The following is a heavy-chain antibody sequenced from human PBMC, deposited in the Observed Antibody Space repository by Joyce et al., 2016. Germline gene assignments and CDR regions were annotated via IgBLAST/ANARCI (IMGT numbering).Heavy chain of an antibody. V-gene: IGHV3-21*01. Sequence: EVQLVESGGGLVKPGESLRLSCTASGFFFSSYSMTWVRQAPGKGLEWVSSISRDNTYIFHADSVKGRFTISRDNARNSLYLQMNSLRAEDTAVYYCARDVLTTVTKAYGYWGQGTLVAVSS. CDR1: GFFFSSYS. CDR2: ISRDNTYI. CDR3: ARDVLTTVTKAYGY. D-gene: IGHD4-11*01. J-gene: IGHJ4*02.